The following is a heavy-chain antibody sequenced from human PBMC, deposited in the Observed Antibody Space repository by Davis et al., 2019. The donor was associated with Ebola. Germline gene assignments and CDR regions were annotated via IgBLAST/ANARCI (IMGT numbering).Heavy chain of an antibody. V-gene: IGHV1-18*01. CDR3: ARLSMVRGGFDY. Sequence: AASVKVSCKASGYNFRTKYVNWVRQAPGQGLEWMGWISAYNGNTNYAQKLQGRVTMTTDTSTSTAYMELSSLRSEDTAVYYCARLSMVRGGFDYWGQGTLVTVSS. J-gene: IGHJ4*02. D-gene: IGHD4/OR15-4a*01. CDR1: GYNFRTKY. CDR2: ISAYNGNT.